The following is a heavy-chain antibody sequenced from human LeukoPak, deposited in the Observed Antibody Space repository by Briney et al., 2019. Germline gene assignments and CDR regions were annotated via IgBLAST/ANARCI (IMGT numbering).Heavy chain of an antibody. D-gene: IGHD1-26*01. CDR2: FDPEDGET. CDR3: ATGKANSGSYYYFDY. V-gene: IGHV1-24*01. CDR1: GYTLTELS. J-gene: IGHJ4*02. Sequence: GASVKVSCEVSGYTLTELSMHWVRQAPGKGLEWMGGFDPEDGETIYAQKFQGRVTMTEDTSTDTAYMELSSLRSEDTAVYYCATGKANSGSYYYFDYWGQGTLVTVSS.